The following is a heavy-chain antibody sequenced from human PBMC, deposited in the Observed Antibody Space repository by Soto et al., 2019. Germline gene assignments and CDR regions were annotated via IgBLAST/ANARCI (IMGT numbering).Heavy chain of an antibody. V-gene: IGHV1-8*01. CDR3: ARERKFDFWRKGLDV. CDR1: GYTFTTYD. D-gene: IGHD3-3*01. CDR2: MDPNSGST. J-gene: IGHJ6*02. Sequence: QAQLVQSGAEVRKPGASVKVSCKASGYTFTTYDINWVPQTPGQGLEWLGWMDPNSGSTGYAQNFQGRITMTRNISRNTAHMELSSLQSEDTAVYYCARERKFDFWRKGLDVWGQGTTVTVSS.